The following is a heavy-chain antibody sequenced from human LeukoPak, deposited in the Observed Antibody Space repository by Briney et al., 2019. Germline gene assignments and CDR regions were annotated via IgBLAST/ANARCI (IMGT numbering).Heavy chain of an antibody. J-gene: IGHJ5*02. CDR2: IDHSGST. CDR1: GGSLNGYY. V-gene: IGHV4-34*01. CDR3: ARYGMAAEGIWWFDP. D-gene: IGHD6-13*01. Sequence: SETQSLTCAVYGGSLNGYYWSWIRQPPGKRLEWIGEIDHSGSTQYNPSLKSRVTISLDTSKKQFSLKLTSLTAADTAFYYCARYGMAAEGIWWFDPWGQGTLVTVSS.